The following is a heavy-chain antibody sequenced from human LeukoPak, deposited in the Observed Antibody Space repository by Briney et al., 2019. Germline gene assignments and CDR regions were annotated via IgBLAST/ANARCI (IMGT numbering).Heavy chain of an antibody. V-gene: IGHV3-21*01. CDR2: ISSSSSYI. D-gene: IGHD6-13*01. CDR1: GFTFSSYS. J-gene: IGHJ3*02. Sequence: KTAGSLRLSCAASGFTFSSYSMNWVRQAPGKGLEWVSSISSSSSYIYYADSVKGRFTISRDNAKNSLYLQMNSLRAEDTAVYYCAGSWAPYDAFDIWGQGTMVTVSS. CDR3: AGSWAPYDAFDI.